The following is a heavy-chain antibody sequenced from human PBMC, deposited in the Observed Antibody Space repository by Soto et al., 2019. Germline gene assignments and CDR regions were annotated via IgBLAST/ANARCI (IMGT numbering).Heavy chain of an antibody. CDR3: ARRRAGLDDS. CDR2: IIPILGIA. CDR1: GGTFSSYT. J-gene: IGHJ4*02. V-gene: IGHV1-69*02. D-gene: IGHD6-19*01. Sequence: GASVKVSCKASGGTFSSYTISWVRQAPGQGLEWMGRIIPILGIANYAQKFQGRVTMTTDTSTSTAYMELRSLRSDDTAVYYCARRRAGLDDSWGQGTLVTVSS.